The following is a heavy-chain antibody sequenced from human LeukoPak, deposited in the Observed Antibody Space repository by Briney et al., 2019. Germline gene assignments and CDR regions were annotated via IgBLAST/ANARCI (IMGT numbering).Heavy chain of an antibody. CDR2: ISAYNGNT. D-gene: IGHD2-2*01. CDR1: GDTFTSYG. V-gene: IGHV1-18*01. J-gene: IGHJ5*02. Sequence: ASVKVSCKASGDTFTSYGISWVRQAPGQGLEWMGWISAYNGNTNYAQKLQGRVTMTTDTSTSTAYMELRSLRSDDTAVYYCAREIVVVPAAIRWFDPWGQGTLVTVSS. CDR3: AREIVVVPAAIRWFDP.